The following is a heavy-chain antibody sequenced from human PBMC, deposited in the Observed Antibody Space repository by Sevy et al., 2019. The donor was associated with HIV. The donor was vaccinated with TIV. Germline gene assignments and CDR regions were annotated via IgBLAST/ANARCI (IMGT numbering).Heavy chain of an antibody. CDR1: XFTXXXXX. J-gene: IGHJ4*02. Sequence: GGSLRLSXAASXFTXXXXXMNWVRQAXGKGLEWVSYISSXSSTIYYADSVKGRFTISRDNAKNSLYLQMNSLRDEDTAVYYCARXXXQXXGXXXYWGQXTLVTVSS. CDR2: ISSXSSTI. CDR3: ARXXXQXXGXXXY. V-gene: IGHV3-48*02.